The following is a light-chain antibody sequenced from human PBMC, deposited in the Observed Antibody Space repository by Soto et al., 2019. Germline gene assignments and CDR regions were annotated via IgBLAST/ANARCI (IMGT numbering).Light chain of an antibody. CDR2: EVS. V-gene: IGLV2-14*01. CDR1: SNDIGGYNY. Sequence: QSALTQPASVSGSPGQSITISCTGTSNDIGGYNYVSWYQQHPGEAPKLIIYEVSNRPSGVSNRFSGSKSDNTASLTITGLQAEDEADYHCSSYSSSGTLFVFGTGTKLTVL. CDR3: SSYSSSGTLFV. J-gene: IGLJ1*01.